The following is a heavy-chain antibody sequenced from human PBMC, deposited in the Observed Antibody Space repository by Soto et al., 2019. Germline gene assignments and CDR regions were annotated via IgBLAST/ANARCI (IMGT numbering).Heavy chain of an antibody. CDR2: IIPIFGTA. J-gene: IGHJ6*02. CDR3: ARDIVATTYYYGMDV. D-gene: IGHD5-12*01. Sequence: GASVKVSCKASGGTFSSYAISWVRQAPGQGLEWMGGIIPIFGTANYAQKFQGRVTITADGSTSTAYMELSSLRSEDTAVYYCARDIVATTYYYGMDVWGQGTTVTVSS. V-gene: IGHV1-69*13. CDR1: GGTFSSYA.